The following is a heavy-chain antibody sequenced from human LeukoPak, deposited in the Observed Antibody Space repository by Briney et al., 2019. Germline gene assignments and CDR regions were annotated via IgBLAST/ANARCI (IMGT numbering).Heavy chain of an antibody. CDR3: ARCFPLLPADYGDYYFDY. CDR1: GYTFTGYY. V-gene: IGHV1-2*06. Sequence: SVKVFYKASGYTFTGYYMHWVRQAPGQGLEWMVRINPKSGGTNYAQKFQVRVTMTRDTSISTAYMELSRLRSDDTAVYYCARCFPLLPADYGDYYFDYWGQGTLVTVSS. CDR2: INPKSGGT. D-gene: IGHD4-17*01. J-gene: IGHJ4*02.